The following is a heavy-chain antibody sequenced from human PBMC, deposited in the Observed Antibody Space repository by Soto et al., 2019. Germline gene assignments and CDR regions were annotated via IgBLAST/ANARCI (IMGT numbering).Heavy chain of an antibody. V-gene: IGHV1-69*13. CDR3: APFRGSSYYYGMDV. Sequence: SVKVSCKASGGTFSSYAISWVRQAPGQGLEWMGGIIPIFGKANYAQKFQGRVTITADESTSTAYMELSSLRSEDTAVYYCAPFRGSSYYYGMDVWGQGTTVTVSS. D-gene: IGHD6-6*01. CDR1: GGTFSSYA. J-gene: IGHJ6*02. CDR2: IIPIFGKA.